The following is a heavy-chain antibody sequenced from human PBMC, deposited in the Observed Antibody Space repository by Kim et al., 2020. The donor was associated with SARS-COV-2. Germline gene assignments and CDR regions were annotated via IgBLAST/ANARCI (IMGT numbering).Heavy chain of an antibody. CDR2: ISWNSGSI. CDR3: AKALCSGGNCIYAFHI. D-gene: IGHD2-15*01. Sequence: GGSLRLSCVASGFTFGDYAMHWVRQAPGKGLEWASGISWNSGSIYYADSVKGRFTIARDNAKNSLFLQMDSLRLEDTALYYCAKALCSGGNCIYAFHIWGQGTMVTVSS. V-gene: IGHV3-9*01. CDR1: GFTFGDYA. J-gene: IGHJ3*02.